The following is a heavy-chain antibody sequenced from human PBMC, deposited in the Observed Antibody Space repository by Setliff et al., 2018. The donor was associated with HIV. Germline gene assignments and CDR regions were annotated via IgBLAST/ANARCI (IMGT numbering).Heavy chain of an antibody. CDR2: ISSSGSYI. J-gene: IGHJ4*02. CDR3: ARDGDYGGGFDY. V-gene: IGHV3-21*04. D-gene: IGHD4-17*01. CDR1: GFTFNGYS. Sequence: PGWSLRLSCTVSGFTFNGYSMNWVRQAPGKGLEWVSSISSSGSYIYYADSVKGRFTISRDNAKNSLYLQMNSLRAEDTAVYYCARDGDYGGGFDYWGQGTLVTVSS.